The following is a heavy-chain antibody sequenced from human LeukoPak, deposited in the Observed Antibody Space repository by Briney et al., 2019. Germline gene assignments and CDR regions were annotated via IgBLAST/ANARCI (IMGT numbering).Heavy chain of an antibody. CDR2: IYHSGST. V-gene: IGHV4-38-2*02. D-gene: IGHD3-22*01. Sequence: KPSETLSLTCTVSGYSISSGYYWGWIRQPPGKGLEWIGSIYHSGSTYYNPSLKSRVTISVDTSKNQLSLKLSSVTAADTAVYYCARDRSMIVTNWGQGTLVTVSS. CDR3: ARDRSMIVTN. CDR1: GYSISSGYY. J-gene: IGHJ4*02.